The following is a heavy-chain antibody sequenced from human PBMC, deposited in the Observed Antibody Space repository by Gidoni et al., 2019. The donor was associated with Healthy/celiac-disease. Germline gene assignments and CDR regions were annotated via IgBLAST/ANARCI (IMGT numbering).Heavy chain of an antibody. J-gene: IGHJ4*02. Sequence: EVQLVESGGGLVQPGGSLRLSCAASGFTFSSYWMHWVRQAPGKGLVWVSRINSDGSSTSYADSVKGRFTISRDNAKNTLYLQMNSLRAEDTAVYYCARGYGSGSYYNPDFDYWGQGTLVTVSS. D-gene: IGHD3-10*01. CDR3: ARGYGSGSYYNPDFDY. V-gene: IGHV3-74*01. CDR2: INSDGSST. CDR1: GFTFSSYW.